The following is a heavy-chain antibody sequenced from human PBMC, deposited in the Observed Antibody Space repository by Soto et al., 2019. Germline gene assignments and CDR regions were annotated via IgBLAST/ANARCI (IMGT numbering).Heavy chain of an antibody. D-gene: IGHD6-13*01. CDR3: ARGASGYSSSPTYFDY. V-gene: IGHV1-69*01. Sequence: VKVSCKASGYTFSSYAISWVRQAPGQGLEWMGGIIPIFGTANYAQKFQGRVTITADESTSTAYMELSSLRSEDTAVYYCARGASGYSSSPTYFDYWGQGTLVTVSS. CDR2: IIPIFGTA. CDR1: GYTFSSYA. J-gene: IGHJ4*02.